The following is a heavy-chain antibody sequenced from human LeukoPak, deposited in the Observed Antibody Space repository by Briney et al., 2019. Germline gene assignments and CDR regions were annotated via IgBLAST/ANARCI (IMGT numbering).Heavy chain of an antibody. CDR2: IYPSDSDT. D-gene: IGHD6-13*01. Sequence: GESLKISCKGSGYSFTSYWIGWVRQMPGKGLEWMGVIYPSDSDTRYSPSFQGQVTISADKSISTAYLQWSSLKASDTAMYYCARQRRNGGIAASNDAFDIWGQGTMVTVSS. J-gene: IGHJ3*02. CDR3: ARQRRNGGIAASNDAFDI. CDR1: GYSFTSYW. V-gene: IGHV5-51*01.